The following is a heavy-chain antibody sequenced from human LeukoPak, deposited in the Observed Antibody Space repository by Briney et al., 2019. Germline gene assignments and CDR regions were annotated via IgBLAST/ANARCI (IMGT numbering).Heavy chain of an antibody. V-gene: IGHV1-69*05. Sequence: ASVKVSCKASGGTFSSYAISWVRQAPGQGLEWMGGIIPIFGTANCAQKFRGRVTITTDESTSTAYMELSSLRSEDTAVYYCARDKGPNGGFDYWGQGTLVTVSS. CDR1: GGTFSSYA. CDR3: ARDKGPNGGFDY. J-gene: IGHJ4*02. D-gene: IGHD2-8*01. CDR2: IIPIFGTA.